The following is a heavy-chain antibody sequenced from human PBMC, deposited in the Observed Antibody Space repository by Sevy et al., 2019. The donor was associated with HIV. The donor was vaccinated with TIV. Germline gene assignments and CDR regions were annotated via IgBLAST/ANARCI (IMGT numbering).Heavy chain of an antibody. CDR1: GFTFSNYG. D-gene: IGHD3-22*01. CDR2: MWNDGSNK. Sequence: GGSLRLSCAASGFTFSNYGMHWVRQAPGKGLEWVAAMWNDGSNKYYADSVKGRFTISRDNSKNTLYLQMNSLRVEDTAGYVCARGCDCNDRSAKRALDYWGQGTLVTVSS. CDR3: ARGCDCNDRSAKRALDY. V-gene: IGHV3-33*01. J-gene: IGHJ4*02.